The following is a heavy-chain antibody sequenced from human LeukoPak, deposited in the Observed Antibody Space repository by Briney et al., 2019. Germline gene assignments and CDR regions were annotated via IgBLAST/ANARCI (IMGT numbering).Heavy chain of an antibody. V-gene: IGHV1-2*02. CDR3: ARDLSSMTIVATTNAFDY. D-gene: IGHD5-12*01. CDR2: INPNSGGT. CDR1: GYTFTGYY. Sequence: ASVKVSCKASGYTFTGYYMHWVRQAPGQGLEWMGWINPNSGGTNYAQKFQGRVTMTRDTSISTAYMELSRLRSDDTAVYYCARDLSSMTIVATTNAFDYWGQGTLVTVSS. J-gene: IGHJ4*02.